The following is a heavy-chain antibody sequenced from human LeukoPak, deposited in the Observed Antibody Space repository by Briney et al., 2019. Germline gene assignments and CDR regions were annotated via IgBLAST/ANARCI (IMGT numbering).Heavy chain of an antibody. CDR3: ARDWVYYFDY. CDR2: ISSSSTI. V-gene: IGHV3-48*04. Sequence: PGGSLRLSCAASGVTFTNYIMNWVRQAPGKGLEWVSYISSSSTIYYADSVNGRFTISRDTAKNSLYLQMNSLRAEDTAVYYCARDWVYYFDYWGQGTLVTVSS. J-gene: IGHJ4*02. CDR1: GVTFTNYI. D-gene: IGHD2-8*01.